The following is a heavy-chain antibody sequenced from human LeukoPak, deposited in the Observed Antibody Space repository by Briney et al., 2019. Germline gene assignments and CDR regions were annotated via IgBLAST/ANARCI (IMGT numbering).Heavy chain of an antibody. J-gene: IGHJ5*02. D-gene: IGHD3-3*01. CDR3: VRGRDFWSGYENWFDP. CDR2: VDHGGSGT. Sequence: GGSLTLSCATSGFTFTSYWMHWVRQVAGKGLVWLARVDHGGSGTNYADSVKGRFTISRDNAKSTVYLQMNSLRVEDTAVYYCVRGRDFWSGYENWFDPWGQGTLVTVSS. CDR1: GFTFTSYW. V-gene: IGHV3-74*01.